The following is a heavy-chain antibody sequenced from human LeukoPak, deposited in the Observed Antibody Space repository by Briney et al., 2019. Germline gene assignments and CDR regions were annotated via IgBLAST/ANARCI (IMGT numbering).Heavy chain of an antibody. CDR3: ARVLEGSGWYVSARTRNYYYYYMDV. CDR2: ISSSSSYI. J-gene: IGHJ6*03. V-gene: IGHV3-21*01. CDR1: GFTFSSYS. Sequence: PGGSLRLSCAASGFTFSSYSMNWVRQAPGKGLEWVSSISSSSSYIYYADSVKGRFTISRDNAKNSLYLQMNSLRAEDTAVYYCARVLEGSGWYVSARTRNYYYYYMDVWGKGTTVTVSS. D-gene: IGHD6-19*01.